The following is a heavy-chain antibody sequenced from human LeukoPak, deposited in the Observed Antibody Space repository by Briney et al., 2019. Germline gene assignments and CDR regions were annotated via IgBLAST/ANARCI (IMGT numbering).Heavy chain of an antibody. CDR2: INHSGST. Sequence: SENLSLTCAVYGGSFSGYYWSWIRQPPGKGLEWIGEINHSGSTNYNPSLKSRVTISVDTSKNQFSLKLSSVTAADTAVYYCARGVSFDYWGQGTLVTVSS. CDR1: GGSFSGYY. CDR3: ARGVSFDY. V-gene: IGHV4-34*01. J-gene: IGHJ4*02.